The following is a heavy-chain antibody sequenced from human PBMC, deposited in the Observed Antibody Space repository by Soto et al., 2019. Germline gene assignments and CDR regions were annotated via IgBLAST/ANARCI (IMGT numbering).Heavy chain of an antibody. J-gene: IGHJ6*02. CDR1: GGSISSYY. Sequence: QVQLQESGPGLVKPSETLSLTCTVSGGSISSYYWSWIRQPPGKGLAWIGYIYYSGSTNYNPSLKSRFTISVDTSKNQFSLKLSSVTAADTAVYYCASVYCGGDCYPPYYYYYGMDVWGQGTTVTVSS. CDR2: IYYSGST. CDR3: ASVYCGGDCYPPYYYYYGMDV. D-gene: IGHD2-21*02. V-gene: IGHV4-59*01.